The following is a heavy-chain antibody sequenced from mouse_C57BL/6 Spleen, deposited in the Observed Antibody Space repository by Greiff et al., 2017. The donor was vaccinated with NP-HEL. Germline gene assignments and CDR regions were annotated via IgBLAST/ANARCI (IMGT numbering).Heavy chain of an antibody. V-gene: IGHV1-5*01. D-gene: IGHD4-1*01. CDR3: TRSRNWDVLFAY. J-gene: IGHJ3*01. CDR1: GYTFTSYW. CDR2: IYPGNSDT. Sequence: VQLQQSGTVLARPGASVKMSCKTSGYTFTSYWMHWVKQRPGQGLEWIGAIYPGNSDTSYNQKFKGKAKLTAVTSASTAYMELSSLTNEDSAVYYCTRSRNWDVLFAYWGQGTLVTVSA.